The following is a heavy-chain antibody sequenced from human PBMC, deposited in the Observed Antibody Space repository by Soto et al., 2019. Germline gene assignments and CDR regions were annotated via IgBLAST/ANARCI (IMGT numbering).Heavy chain of an antibody. CDR2: IYPGDSDT. V-gene: IGHV5-51*01. J-gene: IGHJ6*02. Sequence: PGESLKISCKGSGYSFTSYWIGWVRQMPGKGLEWMGIIYPGDSDTRYSPSFQGQVTISADKSISTAYLQWSSLKASDTAMYYCARHNGAVAGSHPYYYGMDVWGQGTKVTVSS. CDR1: GYSFTSYW. CDR3: ARHNGAVAGSHPYYYGMDV. D-gene: IGHD6-19*01.